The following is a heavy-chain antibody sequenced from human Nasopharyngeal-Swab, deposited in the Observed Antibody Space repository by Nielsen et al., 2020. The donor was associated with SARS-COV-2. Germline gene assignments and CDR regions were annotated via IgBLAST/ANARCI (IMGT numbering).Heavy chain of an antibody. Sequence: ASVKVSCKASGYAFKSYAMHWVRQAPGQRLEWMGWINVGNGNTKYSQKFQGRVTITRDTSASTAYMELSSLRSEDTAVYYCASRSSSWSWWFDPWGQGTLVTVSS. V-gene: IGHV1-3*01. D-gene: IGHD6-13*01. CDR3: ASRSSSWSWWFDP. J-gene: IGHJ5*02. CDR1: GYAFKSYA. CDR2: INVGNGNT.